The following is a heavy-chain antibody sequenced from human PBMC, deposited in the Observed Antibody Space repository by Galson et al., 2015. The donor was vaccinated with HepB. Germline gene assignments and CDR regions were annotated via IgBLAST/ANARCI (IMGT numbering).Heavy chain of an antibody. CDR2: MSPHSGNT. V-gene: IGHV1-8*02. Sequence: CKASGYTFTNYAVHWVRQAPGQGPEWMGWMSPHSGNTGYAQKFQGRVTMTRNTSITTAYLELTGLTSEDTAMYYCARSIFGVEDYWGQGTLVSVSS. D-gene: IGHD3-3*01. CDR1: GYTFTNYA. J-gene: IGHJ4*02. CDR3: ARSIFGVEDY.